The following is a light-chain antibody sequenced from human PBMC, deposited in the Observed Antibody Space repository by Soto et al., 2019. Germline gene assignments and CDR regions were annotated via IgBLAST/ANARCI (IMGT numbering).Light chain of an antibody. CDR3: QQSYSTWT. J-gene: IGKJ1*01. CDR1: QSISSW. Sequence: DIQMTQSPSTLSASVGDRVTITCRASQSISSWLAWYQQKPGKAPKLLIYGASSLQSGVPSRFSGSGSGTDFTLTISSLQPEDFATYYCQQSYSTWTSGQGTKVDIK. CDR2: GAS. V-gene: IGKV1-39*01.